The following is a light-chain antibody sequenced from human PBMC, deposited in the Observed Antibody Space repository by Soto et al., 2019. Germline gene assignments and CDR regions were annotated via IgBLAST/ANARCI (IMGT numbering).Light chain of an antibody. CDR2: GAS. J-gene: IGKJ1*01. V-gene: IGKV3-20*01. Sequence: EIALTQSPATLSLSPGERATLSCRASQSVGSSYLAWYQQKPGQAPRLLMYGASTRATGIPDRFTGSGSGTDFTLTVSRLEPEDFAVYYCQQYNSAPRTFGQGTKVDI. CDR1: QSVGSSY. CDR3: QQYNSAPRT.